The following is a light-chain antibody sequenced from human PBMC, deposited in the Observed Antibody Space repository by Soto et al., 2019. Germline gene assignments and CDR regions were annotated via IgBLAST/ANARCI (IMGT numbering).Light chain of an antibody. CDR3: QQYNTYWT. CDR1: QNINWY. Sequence: DIQITQSPSTLSASVGDRVTITCRASQNINWYLAWYQQKPGKAPKLLISEAASLPRGVPSRFSGSGSGTEFTLTIRSLQPDDFATYYCQQYNTYWTFGQGTKV. J-gene: IGKJ1*01. V-gene: IGKV1-5*03. CDR2: EAA.